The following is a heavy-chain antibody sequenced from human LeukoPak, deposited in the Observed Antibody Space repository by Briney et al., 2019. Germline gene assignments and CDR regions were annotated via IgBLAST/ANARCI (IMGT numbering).Heavy chain of an antibody. V-gene: IGHV4-34*01. CDR1: GGSFSGYY. Sequence: SETLSLTCAVYGGSFSGYYWSWLRQPPGKGLEWIGEINHSRSTNYNPSLKSRVTISVDTSKNQFSLKLSSVTAADTAVYYCASMTPGGYYFDYWGQGTLVTVSS. D-gene: IGHD3-16*01. CDR2: INHSRST. J-gene: IGHJ4*02. CDR3: ASMTPGGYYFDY.